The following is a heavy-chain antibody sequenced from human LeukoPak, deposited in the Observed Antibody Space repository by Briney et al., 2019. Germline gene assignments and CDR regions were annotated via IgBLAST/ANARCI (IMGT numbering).Heavy chain of an antibody. CDR1: GFTFDDYA. D-gene: IGHD3-22*01. CDR3: AKELLHYYDSSGYYSY. CDR2: ISGDGGST. V-gene: IGHV3-43*02. J-gene: IGHJ4*02. Sequence: GGSLRLSCAASGFTFDDYAMHWVRQAPGKGLEWVSLISGDGGSTYYADSVKGRFTISRDNSKNSLYLQMNSLRNEDTALYYCAKELLHYYDSSGYYSYWGQGTLVTVSS.